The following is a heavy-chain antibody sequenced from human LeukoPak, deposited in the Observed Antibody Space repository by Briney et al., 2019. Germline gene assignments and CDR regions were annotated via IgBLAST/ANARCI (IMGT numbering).Heavy chain of an antibody. V-gene: IGHV3-66*01. CDR3: TRDPPAVAINTYA. J-gene: IGHJ5*02. CDR1: GVTVSSNS. Sequence: PGGSLRLSCAASGVTVSSNSMIWVRQAPRTGLEWVSLIYSGGETSYADSVKGRFSISRDNSKNTLYLQMNSLRVEDTAVYYCTRDPPAVAINTYAWGQGTLVTVSS. D-gene: IGHD6-13*01. CDR2: IYSGGET.